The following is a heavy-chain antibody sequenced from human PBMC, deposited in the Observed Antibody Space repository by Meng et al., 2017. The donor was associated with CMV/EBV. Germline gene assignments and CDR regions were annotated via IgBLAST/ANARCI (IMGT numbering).Heavy chain of an antibody. V-gene: IGHV3-11*04. D-gene: IGHD3-22*01. CDR1: GFTFSDYY. J-gene: IGHJ3*02. Sequence: GGSLRLSCAASGFTFSDYYMSWIRQAPGKGLEWVSYISSSGSTIYYADSVKGRFTISRDNAKNSLYLQMNSLRAEDTAVYYCARDRLPLYYYDSSVRNAFDIWGQGTMVTVSS. CDR2: ISSSGSTI. CDR3: ARDRLPLYYYDSSVRNAFDI.